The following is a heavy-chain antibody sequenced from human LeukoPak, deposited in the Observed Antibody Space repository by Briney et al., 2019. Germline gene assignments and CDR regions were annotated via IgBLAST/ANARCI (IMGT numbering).Heavy chain of an antibody. CDR2: IYYSGST. D-gene: IGHD6-6*01. CDR3: ARGEYSSSLGAFDI. CDR1: GGSISVNNYY. V-gene: IGHV4-39*07. J-gene: IGHJ3*02. Sequence: RASETLSLTCNFSGGSISVNNYYIAWIRQPPGKGLEWIGSIYYSGSTYFSPSLKGRATLSIDTSKKHFSLKLSSVTAADTAVYYCARGEYSSSLGAFDIWGQGTMVTVSS.